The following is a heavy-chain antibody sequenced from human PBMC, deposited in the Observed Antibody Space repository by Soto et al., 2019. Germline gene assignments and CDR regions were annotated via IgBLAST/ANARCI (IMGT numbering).Heavy chain of an antibody. CDR2: IYSGGST. CDR1: GFSVTANY. D-gene: IGHD5-12*01. V-gene: IGHV3-53*01. Sequence: EVQVVESGGGLIQPGGSLRLSCEVSGFSVTANYMSWVRQAPGKGLEWVSVIYSGGSTYYIDSVKGRFSISRDISKNTLYLQMHSLRAEDTAVYYCHGYGYWGQRTLVTVSS. J-gene: IGHJ4*02. CDR3: HGYGY.